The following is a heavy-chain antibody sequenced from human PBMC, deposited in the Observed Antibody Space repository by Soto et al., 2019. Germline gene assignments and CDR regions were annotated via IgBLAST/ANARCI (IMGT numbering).Heavy chain of an antibody. V-gene: IGHV1-8*01. CDR1: GYPFTTYD. CDR3: ARGTHNYRFDP. D-gene: IGHD1-1*01. CDR2: MNPNTANT. Sequence: QVQLVQSGAEVKWPWAAVKVSFTASGYPFTTYDINWDRQATGQGLEWMGWMNPNTANTAYAQKYQGRVTITRNNSISTASMELSGMTSEDTAVYYCARGTHNYRFDPWGQGTLVTVSS. J-gene: IGHJ5*02.